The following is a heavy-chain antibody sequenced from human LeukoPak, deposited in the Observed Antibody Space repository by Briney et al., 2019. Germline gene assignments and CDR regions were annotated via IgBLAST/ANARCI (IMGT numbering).Heavy chain of an antibody. J-gene: IGHJ4*02. D-gene: IGHD1-26*01. CDR2: ISYDGSNK. CDR1: GFTFSSYA. Sequence: GGSLRLSCAASGFTFSSYAMHWVRQAPGKGLEWVAVISYDGSNKYYADSVKGRFTISRDNSKNTLYLQMNSLRAEDTAVYYCARDSLEWELLGEAVFDYWGQGTLVTVSS. CDR3: ARDSLEWELLGEAVFDY. V-gene: IGHV3-30*01.